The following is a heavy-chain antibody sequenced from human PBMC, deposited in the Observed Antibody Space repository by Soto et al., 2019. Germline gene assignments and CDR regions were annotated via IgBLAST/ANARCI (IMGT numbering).Heavy chain of an antibody. CDR2: ISYDGSNK. V-gene: IGHV3-30-3*01. CDR1: GFTFSSYA. Sequence: GGSLRLSCAASGFTFSSYAMHWVRQAPGKGLEWVAVISYDGSNKYYADSVKGRFTISRDNSKNTLYLQMNSLRAEDTAVYYCARYNYDSSGYYYDFDYWGQGTLVNVSS. J-gene: IGHJ4*02. CDR3: ARYNYDSSGYYYDFDY. D-gene: IGHD3-22*01.